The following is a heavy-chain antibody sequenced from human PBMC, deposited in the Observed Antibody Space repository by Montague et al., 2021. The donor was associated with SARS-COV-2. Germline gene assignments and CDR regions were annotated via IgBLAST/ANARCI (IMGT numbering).Heavy chain of an antibody. D-gene: IGHD2-2*01. J-gene: IGHJ6*02. Sequence: SETLSLTCAVYGGSFSGYYWSWIRQPPGKGLEWIGEINHSGSTNYNPSXXSRVTISVDTSKNQFSLKRSSVTAADTAVYYCTREGYQVLWSDYYYYGMDVWGQGTTVTVSS. V-gene: IGHV4-34*01. CDR3: TREGYQVLWSDYYYYGMDV. CDR1: GGSFSGYY. CDR2: INHSGST.